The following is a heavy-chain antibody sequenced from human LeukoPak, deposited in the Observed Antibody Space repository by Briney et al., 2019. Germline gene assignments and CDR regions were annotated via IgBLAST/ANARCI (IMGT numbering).Heavy chain of an antibody. CDR1: GFTSSSYG. V-gene: IGHV3-30*18. J-gene: IGHJ4*02. Sequence: GGSLRLSCAAPGFTSSSYGMHWVRQAPGKVLEWVAVISYDGSNQYYADSVKGRLTISRDNSKNTLYLHMNSLRAEDTALYYCAKDGSSSWYYFDYWGQGTLVTVSS. CDR2: ISYDGSNQ. D-gene: IGHD6-13*01. CDR3: AKDGSSSWYYFDY.